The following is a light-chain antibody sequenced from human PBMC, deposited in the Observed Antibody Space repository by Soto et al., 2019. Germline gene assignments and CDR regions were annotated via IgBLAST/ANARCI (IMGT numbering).Light chain of an antibody. CDR3: CSYAGSSTFVYV. J-gene: IGLJ1*01. Sequence: QSALTQPASVSGSPGQSITISCTGTSSDVGSYNLVSWYQQHPGKAPKLMIYEVSKRPSGVSNRFSGSKSGNTASLTISGLQAEDEADYYCCSYAGSSTFVYVFGTGPKV. CDR1: SSDVGSYNL. V-gene: IGLV2-23*02. CDR2: EVS.